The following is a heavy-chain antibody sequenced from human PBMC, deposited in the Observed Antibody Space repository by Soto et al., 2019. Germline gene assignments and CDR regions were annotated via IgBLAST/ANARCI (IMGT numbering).Heavy chain of an antibody. Sequence: HPGGSLRLSCAASGVTFSSCAMNWVRQAPGKGLEWVSTISGSGDSTYYADSVKGRFTVSRDNSKNTLYLQMNSLRAEDTAVFYCAKERSSGWSFDYWGQGTLVTVSS. J-gene: IGHJ4*02. V-gene: IGHV3-23*01. CDR1: GVTFSSCA. D-gene: IGHD6-19*01. CDR2: ISGSGDST. CDR3: AKERSSGWSFDY.